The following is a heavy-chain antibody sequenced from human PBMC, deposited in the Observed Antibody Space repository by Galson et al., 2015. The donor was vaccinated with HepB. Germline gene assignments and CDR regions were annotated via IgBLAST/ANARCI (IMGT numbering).Heavy chain of an antibody. J-gene: IGHJ6*03. V-gene: IGHV1-69*13. D-gene: IGHD2-2*01. CDR1: GGTFSSYA. Sequence: SVKVSCKASGGTFSSYAISWVRQAPGQGLEWMGGIIPIFGTANYAQKSQGRVTITADESTSTAYMELGSLRSEDTAVYYCARVSSTPDYYYHYMDDWGKGTTVTVSS. CDR3: ARVSSTPDYYYHYMDD. CDR2: IIPIFGTA.